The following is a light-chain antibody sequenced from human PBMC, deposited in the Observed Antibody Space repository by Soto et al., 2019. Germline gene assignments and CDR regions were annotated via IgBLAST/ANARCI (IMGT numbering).Light chain of an antibody. J-gene: IGKJ1*01. CDR2: AAS. CDR1: QAISGY. CDR3: QQLNSYPWT. Sequence: DIQLTQSPSFLSASVGDRVTITCQANQAISGYLAWFQQRPGKAPKVLIYAASTLQSGVPSRFSGSASGTEFTLTISSLQPEDFATYFCQQLNSYPWTFGQGTKVEIK. V-gene: IGKV1-9*01.